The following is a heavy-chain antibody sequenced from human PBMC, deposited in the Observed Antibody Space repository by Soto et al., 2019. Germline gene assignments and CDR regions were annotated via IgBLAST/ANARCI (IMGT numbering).Heavy chain of an antibody. Sequence: RGSLRLSCAASGFTFSSYGMHWVRQAPGKGLEWVAVISYDGSNKYYADSVKGRFTISRDNSKNTLYLQMNSLRAEDTAVYYCAKESKLDHYYGMDVWGQGTTLTVSS. J-gene: IGHJ6*02. D-gene: IGHD3-9*01. CDR1: GFTFSSYG. CDR2: ISYDGSNK. CDR3: AKESKLDHYYGMDV. V-gene: IGHV3-30*18.